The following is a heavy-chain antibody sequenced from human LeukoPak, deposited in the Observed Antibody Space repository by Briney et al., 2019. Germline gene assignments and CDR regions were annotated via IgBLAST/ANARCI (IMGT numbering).Heavy chain of an antibody. Sequence: GGSLRLSCAASGFTSSSYAMSWVRQAPGKGLEWVSVISGSGGSTYYADSVKDRFTISRDNSRNTVYLQMNSLRAEDTAVYYCAKGHYDILAGYSRSEGLALDYWGQGTLVTVSS. CDR3: AKGHYDILAGYSRSEGLALDY. CDR1: GFTSSSYA. CDR2: ISGSGGST. V-gene: IGHV3-23*01. D-gene: IGHD3-9*01. J-gene: IGHJ4*02.